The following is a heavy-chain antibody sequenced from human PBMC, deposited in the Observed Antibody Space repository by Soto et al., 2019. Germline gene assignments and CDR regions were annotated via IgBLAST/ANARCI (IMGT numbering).Heavy chain of an antibody. CDR2: IYYSGST. CDR1: GGSISSYY. D-gene: IGHD2-2*01. J-gene: IGHJ4*02. Sequence: SETLSLTCTVSGGSISSYYWSWIRQPPGKGLEWIGYIYYSGSTYYNPPLKSRVTISVDTSKNQFSLKLSSVTAADTAVYYCARGKCSSTSCYGSMFKGWGQGTLVTVSS. CDR3: ARGKCSSTSCYGSMFKG. V-gene: IGHV4-59*08.